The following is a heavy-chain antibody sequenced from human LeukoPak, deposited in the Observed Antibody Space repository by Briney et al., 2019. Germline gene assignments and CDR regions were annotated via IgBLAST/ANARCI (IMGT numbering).Heavy chain of an antibody. D-gene: IGHD1-26*01. CDR1: GFPFDDFA. CDR3: ARDPYSGNYGAYYYYYMDV. J-gene: IGHJ6*03. CDR2: ISWNGRST. V-gene: IGHV3-20*04. Sequence: GGSLRLSCEASGFPFDDFAMSWVRQAPGKGLEWVSGISWNGRSTGYADSVKGRFTISRDNAKSSLYLQMNSLRDEDTAVYYCARDPYSGNYGAYYYYYMDVWGKGTTVTISS.